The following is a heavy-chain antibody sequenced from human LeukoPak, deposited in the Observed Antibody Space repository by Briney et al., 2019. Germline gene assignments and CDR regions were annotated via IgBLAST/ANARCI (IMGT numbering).Heavy chain of an antibody. CDR3: ARDCSGGSCYLSLDY. Sequence: PGGSLRLSCAASGFTFSSYSMNWVRQAPGKGQEWVSYISSSSSTIYYADSVKGRFTISRDNAKNSLYLQMNSLRDEDTAVYYCARDCSGGSCYLSLDYWGQGTLVTVSS. J-gene: IGHJ4*02. CDR1: GFTFSSYS. CDR2: ISSSSSTI. D-gene: IGHD2-15*01. V-gene: IGHV3-48*02.